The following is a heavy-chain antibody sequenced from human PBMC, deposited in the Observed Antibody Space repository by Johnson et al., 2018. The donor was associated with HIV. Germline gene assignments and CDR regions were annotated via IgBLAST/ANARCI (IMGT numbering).Heavy chain of an antibody. J-gene: IGHJ3*02. CDR1: GFTFSSYG. V-gene: IGHV3-30*18. Sequence: QVQLVESGGGVVQPGRSLRLSCAASGFTFSSYGMHWVRQAPGKGLEWVAVISYDGSNKYYADSVKGRFTISRDNFKNTLYLQMNSLRAEDTAVYYCAKDLVDTAMDDAFDIWGQGTMVTVSS. CDR3: AKDLVDTAMDDAFDI. D-gene: IGHD5-18*01. CDR2: ISYDGSNK.